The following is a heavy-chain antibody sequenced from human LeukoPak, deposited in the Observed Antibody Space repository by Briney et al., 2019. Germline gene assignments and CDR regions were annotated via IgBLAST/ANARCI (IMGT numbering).Heavy chain of an antibody. J-gene: IGHJ6*02. CDR2: IFASGSTT. CDR1: GFTFSGYA. Sequence: PGGSLRLSCAASGFTFSGYAMNWVRQAPGKGLEWVSLIFASGSTTKYADSVKGRFTISRDNSKNTLYLQMNSLRAEDTALYYCAREEHDYVWGSYRYYYYYGIDVWGQGTTVTVSS. CDR3: AREEHDYVWGSYRYYYYYGIDV. D-gene: IGHD3-16*02. V-gene: IGHV3-NL1*01.